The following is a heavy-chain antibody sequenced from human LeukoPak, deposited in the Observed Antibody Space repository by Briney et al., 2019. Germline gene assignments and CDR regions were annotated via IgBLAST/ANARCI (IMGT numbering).Heavy chain of an antibody. CDR2: IIPIFGTA. V-gene: IGHV1-69*06. D-gene: IGHD3-3*01. Sequence: ASVRVSCKASGCTFSSYAISWVRQAPGQGLEWMGGIIPIFGTANYAQKFQGRVTITGDKSTSTAYMELSSLRSEDTAVYYCALSPYDYWSGYSRSNWFDPWGQGTLVTVSS. CDR1: GCTFSSYA. J-gene: IGHJ5*02. CDR3: ALSPYDYWSGYSRSNWFDP.